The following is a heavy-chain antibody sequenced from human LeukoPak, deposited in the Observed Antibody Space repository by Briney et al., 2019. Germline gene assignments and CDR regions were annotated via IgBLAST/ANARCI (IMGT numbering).Heavy chain of an antibody. CDR2: ITSSNSI. CDR3: AKDSVGTFDY. CDR1: KFTFSSYS. D-gene: IGHD1-14*01. Sequence: GGSLRLSCAASKFTFSSYSMNWVRQAPGKGLEWVSSITSSNSIYYADSVKGRFTISRDNSKNTLYLQMNSLRAEDTAVYYCAKDSVGTFDYWGQGTLVTVSS. J-gene: IGHJ4*02. V-gene: IGHV3-21*04.